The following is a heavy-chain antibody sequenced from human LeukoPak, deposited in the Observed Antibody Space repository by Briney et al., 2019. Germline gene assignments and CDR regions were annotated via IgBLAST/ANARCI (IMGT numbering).Heavy chain of an antibody. V-gene: IGHV1-18*01. CDR2: ISDYNGNT. D-gene: IGHD4-11*01. Sequence: ASVKVSCKASGYTFTSYGISWVGQAPGQGREWMGWISDYNGNTNYAQKLQGRVTMTTDTSTSTAYMELRSLRSDDTAVYYCARDLYRDSLPVSWFDPWGQGTLVTVSS. CDR1: GYTFTSYG. J-gene: IGHJ5*02. CDR3: ARDLYRDSLPVSWFDP.